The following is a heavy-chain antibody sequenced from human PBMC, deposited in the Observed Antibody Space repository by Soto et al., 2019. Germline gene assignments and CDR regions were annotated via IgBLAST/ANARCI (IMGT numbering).Heavy chain of an antibody. V-gene: IGHV3-13*01. CDR2: IGTAGDT. D-gene: IGHD6-19*01. CDR3: AMSYSCGWYGFDY. J-gene: IGHJ4*02. CDR1: GFTFSSYD. Sequence: EVQLVESGGGLVQPGGSLRLSCAASGFTFSSYDMHWVRQATGKGLEWVSAIGTAGDTYYPGSVKGRFTISRENAKNSLYLQMNSLRAEDTPVYYCAMSYSCGWYGFDYWGQGTLVTVSS.